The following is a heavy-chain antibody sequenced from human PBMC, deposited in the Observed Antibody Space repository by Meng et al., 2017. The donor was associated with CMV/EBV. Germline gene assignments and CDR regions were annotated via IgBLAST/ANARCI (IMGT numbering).Heavy chain of an antibody. CDR1: GFTFSSYE. Sequence: GGSLRLSCAASGFTFSSYEMNWVRQAPGKGLEWVSYISSSGSTIYYADSVKGRFTISRDNAKNPLYLQMNSLRAEDTAVYYCAREYSSSSVFDYWGQGTLVTVSS. CDR2: ISSSGSTI. D-gene: IGHD6-6*01. CDR3: AREYSSSSVFDY. V-gene: IGHV3-48*03. J-gene: IGHJ4*02.